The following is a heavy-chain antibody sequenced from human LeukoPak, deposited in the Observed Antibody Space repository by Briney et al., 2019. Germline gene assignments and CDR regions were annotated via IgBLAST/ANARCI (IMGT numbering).Heavy chain of an antibody. Sequence: GGSVRLSCAASGFTFSSYSVNWVRQAPGKGLEWVSSISSSSGYIYYADSVKGRFTISRDNAKSSLYLQMKGLRAEDTAVYYCAREYYYDSSGSYGFDIWGQGTMVTVSS. CDR1: GFTFSSYS. D-gene: IGHD3-22*01. CDR3: AREYYYDSSGSYGFDI. CDR2: ISSSSGYI. J-gene: IGHJ3*02. V-gene: IGHV3-21*01.